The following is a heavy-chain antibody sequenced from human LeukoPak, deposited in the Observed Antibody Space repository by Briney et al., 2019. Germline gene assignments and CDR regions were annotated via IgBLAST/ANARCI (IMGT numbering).Heavy chain of an antibody. J-gene: IGHJ5*02. V-gene: IGHV4-30-2*01. Sequence: PSQTLSLTCTVSGGSISSGRYSWSWIRQPPGKGLEWIGYFYHSGSTSYNPSLKSRVTISADTSKNQFSLKLSSVTAADTAVYHCAKNGQSGFSFDPWGQGTLVTVSS. CDR2: FYHSGST. D-gene: IGHD1-26*01. CDR3: AKNGQSGFSFDP. CDR1: GGSISSGRYS.